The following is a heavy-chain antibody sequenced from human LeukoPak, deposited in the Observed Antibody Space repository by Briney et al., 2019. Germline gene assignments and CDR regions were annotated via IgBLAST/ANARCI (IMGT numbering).Heavy chain of an antibody. CDR3: ASFACSSGACREQDY. Sequence: SETLSLTCGVSGGSVTSTNWWSWVRQPPGKGLEWIGEIYHSGSTNYKPSLRSRVTMSVDKSKNQFSLKLSSVTAADTAVYYCASFACSSGACREQDYWGQGTLVTVSS. CDR1: GGSVTSTNW. CDR2: IYHSGST. J-gene: IGHJ4*02. V-gene: IGHV4-4*02. D-gene: IGHD3-22*01.